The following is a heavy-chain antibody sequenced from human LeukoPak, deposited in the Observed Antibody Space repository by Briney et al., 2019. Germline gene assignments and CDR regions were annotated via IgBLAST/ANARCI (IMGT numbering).Heavy chain of an antibody. CDR2: IIPILGIA. V-gene: IGHV1-69*04. CDR1: GGTFSSYA. D-gene: IGHD6-25*01. CDR3: AREEYSSGGGLVCFDP. J-gene: IGHJ5*02. Sequence: GSSVKVSCKASGGTFSSYAISWVRQAPGQGLEWMGRIIPILGIANYAQKFQGRVTITADKSTSTAYMELSSLRSEDTAVYYCAREEYSSGGGLVCFDPGAREPWSPSPQ.